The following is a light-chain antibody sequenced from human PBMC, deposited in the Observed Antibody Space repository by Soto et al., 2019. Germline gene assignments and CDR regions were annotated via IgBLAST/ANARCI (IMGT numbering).Light chain of an antibody. V-gene: IGKV1-5*03. Sequence: DLQMTQSPSTLSASVGDRVTITCRASQSISSWLAWYQQKPGKAPKLLIYKASSLKSGVPSRFSGSGSGTEFTLTISSLQPDDFATYYCQQYNRYWTFGQGTKVEIK. CDR1: QSISSW. J-gene: IGKJ1*01. CDR3: QQYNRYWT. CDR2: KAS.